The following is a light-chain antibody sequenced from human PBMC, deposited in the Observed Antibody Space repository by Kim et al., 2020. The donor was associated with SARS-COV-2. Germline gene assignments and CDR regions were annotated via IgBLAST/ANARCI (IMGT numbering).Light chain of an antibody. Sequence: QSALTQPAAVSWSPGQSITISCTGTSRDVGGYNFVSWYQQHPGKAPKLMIYDVSNRSSGVSNRFSGPKSDNTASLTISGLQAEDEADYYCCSYTISGTVVFGGGTTLTVL. CDR1: SRDVGGYNF. CDR2: DVS. J-gene: IGLJ3*02. CDR3: CSYTISGTVV. V-gene: IGLV2-14*03.